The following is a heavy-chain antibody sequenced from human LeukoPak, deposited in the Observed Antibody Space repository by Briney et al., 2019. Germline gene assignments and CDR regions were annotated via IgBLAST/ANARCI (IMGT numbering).Heavy chain of an antibody. CDR2: ISPDGGTT. CDR3: TRDFDFSSAI. D-gene: IGHD3-3*01. J-gene: IGHJ4*02. CDR1: GFTFTNYW. Sequence: GGSLRLSCAASGFTFTNYWMHWVRQAPGKGLVWVSRISPDGGTTGHADSVKGRFTTSRDNAKNTLFLQMNSLRAEDTAVYYCTRDFDFSSAIWGQGTLVTVSS. V-gene: IGHV3-74*01.